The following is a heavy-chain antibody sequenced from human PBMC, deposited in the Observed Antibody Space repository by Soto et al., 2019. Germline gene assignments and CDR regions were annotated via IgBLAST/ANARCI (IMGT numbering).Heavy chain of an antibody. V-gene: IGHV4-39*01. D-gene: IGHD2-8*01. J-gene: IGHJ4*02. Sequence: SETLSLTCSVSGGSISTRSHYWGWIRQPPGKGLEWIGNIYYNGDTYYSPSLKSRVTISIDTSRNLFSLKLTSVTAADTAVYYCATTVKGVFYFDSWGQGTLVTVSS. CDR1: GGSISTRSHY. CDR2: IYYNGDT. CDR3: ATTVKGVFYFDS.